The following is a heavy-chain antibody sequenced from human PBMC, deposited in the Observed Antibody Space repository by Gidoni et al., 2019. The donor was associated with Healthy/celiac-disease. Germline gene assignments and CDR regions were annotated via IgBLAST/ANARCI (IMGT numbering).Heavy chain of an antibody. CDR3: ARDRRLGWFDP. V-gene: IGHV1-3*01. CDR2: INAGNGNT. Sequence: QVQLVQSGAEVKKPGASVTVSCKASGYTFTSYAMHWVRQAPGQRLEWMGWINAGNGNTKDSQKFQGRVTITRDTSASTAYMELSSLRSEDTAVYYCARDRRLGWFDPWGQGTLVTVSS. D-gene: IGHD4-17*01. CDR1: GYTFTSYA. J-gene: IGHJ5*02.